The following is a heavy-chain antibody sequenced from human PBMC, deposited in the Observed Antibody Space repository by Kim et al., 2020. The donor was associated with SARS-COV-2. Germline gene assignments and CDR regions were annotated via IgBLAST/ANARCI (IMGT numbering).Heavy chain of an antibody. CDR3: ARLHWAFHL. CDR2: ISSNSKTI. D-gene: IGHD1-1*01. CDR1: GFSFSDSD. J-gene: IGHJ3*01. Sequence: GGSLRLSCAASGFSFSDSDMTWVRQAPGKGLEWVSQISSNSKTIYYADSVKGRFTISRDNANNSMYLQMNSLRAEDTAVYYCARLHWAFHLWGQGTMVTVSS. V-gene: IGHV3-48*03.